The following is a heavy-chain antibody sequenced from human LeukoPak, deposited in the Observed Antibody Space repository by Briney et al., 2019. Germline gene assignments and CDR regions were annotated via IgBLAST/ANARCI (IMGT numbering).Heavy chain of an antibody. V-gene: IGHV3-23*01. Sequence: GGSLRLSCAASALTFSSYAMSWVRQAPGKGLEWVSAISGSGGSTYYADSVKGRFTISRDNSKNTLYLQMSSLRAEDTAVYYCAKAPANRGLVWYFDYWGQGTLVTVSS. CDR1: ALTFSSYA. J-gene: IGHJ4*02. D-gene: IGHD1-26*01. CDR3: AKAPANRGLVWYFDY. CDR2: ISGSGGST.